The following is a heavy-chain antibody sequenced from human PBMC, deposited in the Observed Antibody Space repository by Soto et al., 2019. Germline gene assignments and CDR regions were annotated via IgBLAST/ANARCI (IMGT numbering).Heavy chain of an antibody. CDR2: IYHSGST. Sequence: QVQLQESGPGLVRPSQTLSLTCTVSGDSINSVDHYWSWIPQPPGKGLEWMGYIYHSGSTHYNPSLNSRLTISIDTSTNRFSLNLTSVTAADTAVYFCARLRWETENNWFDPWGQGALVTVSS. CDR3: ARLRWETENNWFDP. J-gene: IGHJ5*02. CDR1: GDSINSVDHY. D-gene: IGHD1-26*01. V-gene: IGHV4-30-4*01.